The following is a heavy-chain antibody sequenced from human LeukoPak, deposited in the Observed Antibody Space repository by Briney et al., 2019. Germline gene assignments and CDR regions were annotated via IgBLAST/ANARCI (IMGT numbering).Heavy chain of an antibody. CDR1: EFTFNNAW. Sequence: GGSLRLSCAASEFTFNNAWMSWVRQAPGKGLEWVSSISSSSSYIYYADSVKGRFTISRDNAKNSLYLQMNSLRAEDTAVYYCARGGGSYGIDFDYWGQGTLVTVSS. CDR2: ISSSSSYI. V-gene: IGHV3-21*01. J-gene: IGHJ4*02. CDR3: ARGGGSYGIDFDY. D-gene: IGHD1-26*01.